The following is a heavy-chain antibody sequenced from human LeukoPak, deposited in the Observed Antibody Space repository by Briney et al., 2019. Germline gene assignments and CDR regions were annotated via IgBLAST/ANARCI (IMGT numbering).Heavy chain of an antibody. Sequence: GGSLRLSCAASGFTFSSYAMHWVRQAPGKGLEWVAVTSYDGSNKYYADSVKGRFTISRDNSKNTLYLQMNSLRAEDTAVYYCARDPGYCSSTSCYKPPGYYYGMDVWGQGTTVTVSS. CDR1: GFTFSSYA. CDR2: TSYDGSNK. J-gene: IGHJ6*02. V-gene: IGHV3-30-3*01. D-gene: IGHD2-2*02. CDR3: ARDPGYCSSTSCYKPPGYYYGMDV.